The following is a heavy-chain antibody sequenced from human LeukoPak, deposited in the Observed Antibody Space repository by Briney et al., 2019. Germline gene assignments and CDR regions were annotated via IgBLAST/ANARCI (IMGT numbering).Heavy chain of an antibody. CDR2: MYYSRST. D-gene: IGHD7-27*01. Sequence: KPSETLSLTCTVSGGSISSSSDYWGGVRQPPGKGLEWIGSMYYSRSTYYNPSLKSRVTISVDTSKSQFSLKLSSVTAADTAMYYCARHLGVPWGLDYWGQGTLVTVSS. CDR3: ARHLGVPWGLDY. J-gene: IGHJ4*02. CDR1: GGSISSSSDY. V-gene: IGHV4-39*01.